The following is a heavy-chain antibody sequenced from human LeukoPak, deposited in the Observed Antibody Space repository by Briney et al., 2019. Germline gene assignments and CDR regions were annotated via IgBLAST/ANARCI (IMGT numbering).Heavy chain of an antibody. Sequence: GGSLRLSCAASGFTFSSYWMHWVRQAPGKGPVWVSRINSDGSSTSYADSVKGRFAISRDNAKNTLYLQMNSLRAEDTAVYYCARGGEYGDYGVYWGQGTLVTVSS. CDR2: INSDGSST. D-gene: IGHD4-17*01. CDR3: ARGGEYGDYGVY. CDR1: GFTFSSYW. J-gene: IGHJ4*02. V-gene: IGHV3-74*01.